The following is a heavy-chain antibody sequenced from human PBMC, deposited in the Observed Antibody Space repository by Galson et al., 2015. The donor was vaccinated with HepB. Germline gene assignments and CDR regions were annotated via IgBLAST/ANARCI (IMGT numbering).Heavy chain of an antibody. D-gene: IGHD3-3*01. CDR2: IIPIFGTA. Sequence: KVSCKASGGTFSSYGISWVRQAPGQGLEWMGGIIPIFGTANYAQKLQGRVTMTTDTSTSTAYMELRSLRSDDTAVYYCARDFFGVVMIDYWGQGTLVTVSS. CDR3: ARDFFGVVMIDY. CDR1: GGTFSSYG. J-gene: IGHJ4*02. V-gene: IGHV1-69*05.